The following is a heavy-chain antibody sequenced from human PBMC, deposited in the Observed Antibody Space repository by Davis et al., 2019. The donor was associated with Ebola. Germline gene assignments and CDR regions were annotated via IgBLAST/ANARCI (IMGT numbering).Heavy chain of an antibody. Sequence: PGGSLRLSCAASGFTFSSYSMNWVRQAPGKGLEWVSAISGSGGSTYYADSVKGRFTISRDNSKNTLYLQMNSLRAEDTAVYYCAREGEDTELNNWFDPWGQGTLVTVSS. J-gene: IGHJ5*02. V-gene: IGHV3-23*01. CDR3: AREGEDTELNNWFDP. CDR2: ISGSGGST. D-gene: IGHD3-16*01. CDR1: GFTFSSYS.